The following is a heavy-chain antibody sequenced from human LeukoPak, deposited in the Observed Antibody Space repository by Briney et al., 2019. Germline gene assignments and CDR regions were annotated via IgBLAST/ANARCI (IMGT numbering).Heavy chain of an antibody. J-gene: IGHJ4*02. CDR3: SSPAHDFDFWSGYYSF. Sequence: GGSLRLSCAASGFIFSDSAMHWVRQAPGKGLEWVGHVRSKPNNYATAYAASVKGRFTISRADSKNTAYLQMNSLKTEDTAVYYCSSPAHDFDFWSGYYSFWGPGILVTVSS. V-gene: IGHV3-73*01. D-gene: IGHD3-3*01. CDR2: VRSKPNNYAT. CDR1: GFIFSDSA.